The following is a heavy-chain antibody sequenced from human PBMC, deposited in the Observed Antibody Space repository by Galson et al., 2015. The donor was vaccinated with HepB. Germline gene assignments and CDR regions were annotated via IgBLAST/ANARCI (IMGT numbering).Heavy chain of an antibody. D-gene: IGHD2-21*01. CDR3: AKSRDGYLHGWES. Sequence: SLRLSCAASGFSVNSYGMHWVRQAPDKGLEWVAGIYYDGSRYYLDSVKGRFTVSRDNSKNTLFLQMNSLRADDTSIYYCAKSRDGYLHGWESWGQGTLVTVSS. CDR2: IYYDGSR. CDR1: GFSVNSYG. J-gene: IGHJ5*02. V-gene: IGHV3-33*03.